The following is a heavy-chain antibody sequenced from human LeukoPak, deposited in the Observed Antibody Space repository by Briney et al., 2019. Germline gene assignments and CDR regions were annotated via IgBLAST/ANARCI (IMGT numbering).Heavy chain of an antibody. J-gene: IGHJ4*02. D-gene: IGHD3-22*01. CDR2: INPSGGST. V-gene: IGHV1-46*01. Sequence: ASVKVSCKASGYTFTSYYMHWVRQAPGQGLEWMGIINPSGGSTSYAQKFQGRVTMTRDTSTSTVYMELRSLRSDDTAVYYCARDPCLDSSGCYFDYWGQGTLVTVSS. CDR3: ARDPCLDSSGCYFDY. CDR1: GYTFTSYY.